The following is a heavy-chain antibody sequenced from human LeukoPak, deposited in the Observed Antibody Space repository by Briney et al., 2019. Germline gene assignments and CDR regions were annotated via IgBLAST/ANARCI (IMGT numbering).Heavy chain of an antibody. J-gene: IGHJ4*02. V-gene: IGHV1-2*02. CDR1: GYTFTDFY. Sequence: GASVKVSCQASGYTFTDFYVHWVRQAPGQGLEWMGWINPNRGVTNYPQKFQDRVTMTRDTSITTAYMELSRLRSDDTAVYCCARDLTYYGSGSYYFDSWGQGTLVTVSS. CDR3: ARDLTYYGSGSYYFDS. CDR2: INPNRGVT. D-gene: IGHD3-10*01.